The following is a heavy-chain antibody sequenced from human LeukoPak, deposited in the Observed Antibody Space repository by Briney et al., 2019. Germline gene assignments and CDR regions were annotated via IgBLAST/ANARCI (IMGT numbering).Heavy chain of an antibody. V-gene: IGHV3-30*18. CDR3: ANLGVTNRPFDAFDI. J-gene: IGHJ3*02. CDR2: ISYDGSNK. CDR1: GFTFSSYG. Sequence: PGGSLRLSCAASGFTFSSYGMHWVRQAPGKGLEWVAVISYDGSNKYYADSVKGRFTISRDNSKNTLYLQMNSLRAEDTAVYYCANLGVTNRPFDAFDIWGQGTMVTVSS. D-gene: IGHD4-17*01.